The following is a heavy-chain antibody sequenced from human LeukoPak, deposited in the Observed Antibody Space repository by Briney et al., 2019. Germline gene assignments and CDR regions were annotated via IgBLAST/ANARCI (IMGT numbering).Heavy chain of an antibody. V-gene: IGHV4-31*03. J-gene: IGHJ4*02. CDR3: ARVGFGDYTGEYFDN. Sequence: SETLSLTCTVSGGSISSGGYYWSWIRQHPGKGLEWIGYIYYSGSTYYNPSLKSRVTISVDTSKNQFSLKLSSVTAADTAVYYCARVGFGDYTGEYFDNWGQGTLVTVSS. D-gene: IGHD4-17*01. CDR2: IYYSGST. CDR1: GGSISSGGYY.